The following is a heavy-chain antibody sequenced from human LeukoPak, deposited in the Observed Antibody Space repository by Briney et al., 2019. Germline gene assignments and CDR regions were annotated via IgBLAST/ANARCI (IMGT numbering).Heavy chain of an antibody. V-gene: IGHV1-18*01. Sequence: ASVEVSCKASGYTFSSYGISWVRQAPGQGLEWMGRISGYNGNTNYPQKIQGRVTMTTDTSTSTAYMELRSLRSDDTAMYYCARDSADCSGGSCYSAEYFQHWGQGTLVTVSS. CDR1: GYTFSSYG. CDR3: ARDSADCSGGSCYSAEYFQH. CDR2: ISGYNGNT. J-gene: IGHJ1*01. D-gene: IGHD2-15*01.